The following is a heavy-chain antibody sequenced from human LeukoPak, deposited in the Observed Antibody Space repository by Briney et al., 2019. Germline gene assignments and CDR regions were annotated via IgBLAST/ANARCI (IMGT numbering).Heavy chain of an antibody. J-gene: IGHJ4*02. D-gene: IGHD2-21*01. CDR2: TKKDGSEK. CDR1: GFTFSTYW. Sequence: GGSLRLSCGASGFTFSTYWMSWVRQAPGKRLEWVANTKKDGSEKYYVDSVKGRFTIFRDNAKNSLYLQMNSLRVEDTAVYYCVREGYFVFDFWGQGALVTVSS. CDR3: VREGYFVFDF. V-gene: IGHV3-7*03.